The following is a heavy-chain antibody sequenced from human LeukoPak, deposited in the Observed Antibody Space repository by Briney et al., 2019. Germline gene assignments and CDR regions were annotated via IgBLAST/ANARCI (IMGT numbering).Heavy chain of an antibody. CDR3: ARQRQITMVRGNFDY. CDR1: GGSISSSSYY. D-gene: IGHD3-10*01. CDR2: IYYSGST. V-gene: IGHV4-39*01. J-gene: IGHJ4*02. Sequence: SQTLSLTCAVSGGSISSSSYYWGWIRQPPGKGLEWIGSIYYSGSTYYNPSLKSRVTISVDTSKNQFSLKLSSVTAADTAVYYCARQRQITMVRGNFDYWGQGTLVTVPS.